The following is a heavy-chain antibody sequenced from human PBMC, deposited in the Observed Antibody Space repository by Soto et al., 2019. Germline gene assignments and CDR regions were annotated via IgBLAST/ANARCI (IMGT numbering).Heavy chain of an antibody. J-gene: IGHJ4*02. CDR3: ARESEDLTSNFDY. Sequence: GGSLRLSFAASGFTFTSYSMNWVRHAPGKGLEWVSSISSTTNYIYYGDSMKGRFTISRDNAKNSLYLEMNSLRAEDTAVYYCARESEDLTSNFDYWGQGTLVTVSS. CDR1: GFTFTSYS. V-gene: IGHV3-21*06. CDR2: ISSTTNYI.